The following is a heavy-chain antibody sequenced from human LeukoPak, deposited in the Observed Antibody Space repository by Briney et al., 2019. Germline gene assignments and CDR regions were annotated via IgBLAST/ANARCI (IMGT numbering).Heavy chain of an antibody. CDR3: AKGYYASGSYGWFDP. J-gene: IGHJ5*02. CDR2: ISSSGSTI. D-gene: IGHD3-10*01. Sequence: PGGSLRLSCAASGFTFSSYEMNWVRQAPGKGLEWVSYISSSGSTIYYADSVKGRFTISRDNSKNTLYLQMNSLRAEDTAVYYCAKGYYASGSYGWFDPWGQGTLVTVSS. V-gene: IGHV3-48*03. CDR1: GFTFSSYE.